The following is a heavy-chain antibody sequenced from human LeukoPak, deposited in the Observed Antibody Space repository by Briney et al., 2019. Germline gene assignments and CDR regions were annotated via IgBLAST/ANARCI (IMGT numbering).Heavy chain of an antibody. CDR2: INHSGST. CDR3: ARTNSDGSGTYYKNHYYGMDV. D-gene: IGHD3-10*01. CDR1: GGSFSGYY. Sequence: SETLSPTCAVYGGSFSGYYWSWIRQPPGKGLEWIGEINHSGSTNYNPSLKSRVTVSVDTSKNQFSLKLSSVTAADTAVYYCARTNSDGSGTYYKNHYYGMDVGGKGTTVTVSS. J-gene: IGHJ6*04. V-gene: IGHV4-34*01.